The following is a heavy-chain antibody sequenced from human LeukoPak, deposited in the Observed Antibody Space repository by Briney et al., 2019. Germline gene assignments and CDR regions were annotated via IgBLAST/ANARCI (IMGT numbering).Heavy chain of an antibody. Sequence: SETLSLTCAVYGGSFSGYYWSWIRQPPGKGLEWIGEINHSGSTNYNPSLKSRVTISVDTSKNQFSLKLSSVTAADTAVYYCARDKNDILTGYYGAKKYYYYMDVWGKGTTVTISS. CDR1: GGSFSGYY. CDR3: ARDKNDILTGYYGAKKYYYYMDV. V-gene: IGHV4-34*01. J-gene: IGHJ6*03. D-gene: IGHD3-9*01. CDR2: INHSGST.